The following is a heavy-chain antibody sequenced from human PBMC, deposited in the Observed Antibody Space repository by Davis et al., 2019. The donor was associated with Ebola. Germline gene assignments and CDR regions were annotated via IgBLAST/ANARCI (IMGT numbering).Heavy chain of an antibody. CDR1: GGSMSSYY. Sequence: SETLSLTCTVSGGSMSSYYWSWIRQPPGKGLEWIGEINHSGSTNYNPSLKSRVTISGDMSRNQFSLTLNSVTAADTAMYYCATTPRYSNYGGYFDNWGQGNLVTVSS. D-gene: IGHD4-11*01. V-gene: IGHV4-59*03. CDR2: INHSGST. CDR3: ATTPRYSNYGGYFDN. J-gene: IGHJ4*02.